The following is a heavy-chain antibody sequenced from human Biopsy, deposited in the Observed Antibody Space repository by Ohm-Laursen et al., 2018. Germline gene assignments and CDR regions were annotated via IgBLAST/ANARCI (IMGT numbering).Heavy chain of an antibody. CDR1: GVTFDTYA. CDR2: RIPYFNTI. J-gene: IGHJ3*01. CDR3: VGGQKGPPIGVTVPGDAFDL. Sequence: SSVKVSCNASGVTFDTYAFGWVRQAPGQRLEWMGGRIPYFNTIYYARNFQDRAVITADRPARTTDMQLSGLRPDDTAVYYCVGGQKGPPIGVTVPGDAFDLWGPGTMVTVSP. D-gene: IGHD2/OR15-2a*01. V-gene: IGHV1-69*01.